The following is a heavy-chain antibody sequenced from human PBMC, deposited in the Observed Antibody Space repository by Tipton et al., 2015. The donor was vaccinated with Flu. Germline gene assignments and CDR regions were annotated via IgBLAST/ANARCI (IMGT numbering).Heavy chain of an antibody. Sequence: SLRLSCAASGFTFSSYSMNWVRQAPGKGLEWVSSISSSSSYIYYADSVKGRFTISRDNAKNSLYLQMNSLRAEDTAVYYCARDETVTRGNYYYYYGMDVWGQGTTVTVSS. CDR2: ISSSSSYI. CDR1: GFTFSSYS. CDR3: ARDETVTRGNYYYYYGMDV. J-gene: IGHJ6*02. D-gene: IGHD4-17*01. V-gene: IGHV3-21*01.